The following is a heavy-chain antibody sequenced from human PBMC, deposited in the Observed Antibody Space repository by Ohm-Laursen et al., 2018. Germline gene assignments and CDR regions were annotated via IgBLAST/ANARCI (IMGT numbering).Heavy chain of an antibody. V-gene: IGHV1-69*06. Sequence: SVKVSCKASGGTFSSYAISWVRQAPGQGLEWMGGSIPIFGTANYAQKFQGRVAITADKSTSTAYMELSSLRSEDTAVYYCASEKDCHDSRGSSHWYFDLWGRGTLVTVSS. CDR3: ASEKDCHDSRGSSHWYFDL. D-gene: IGHD3-22*01. J-gene: IGHJ2*01. CDR2: SIPIFGTA. CDR1: GGTFSSYA.